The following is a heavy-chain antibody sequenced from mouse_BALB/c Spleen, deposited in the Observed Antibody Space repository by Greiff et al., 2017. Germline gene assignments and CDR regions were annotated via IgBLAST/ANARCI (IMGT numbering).Heavy chain of an antibody. Sequence: EVQLQQSGAELVKPGASVKLSCTASGFNIKDTYMHWVKQRPEQGLEWIGRIDPANGNTKYDPKFQGKATITADTSSNTAYLQLSSLTSEDTAVYYCARGTYGPAWFAYWGQGTLVTVSA. CDR1: GFNIKDTY. J-gene: IGHJ3*01. CDR3: ARGTYGPAWFAY. D-gene: IGHD1-2*01. CDR2: IDPANGNT. V-gene: IGHV14-3*02.